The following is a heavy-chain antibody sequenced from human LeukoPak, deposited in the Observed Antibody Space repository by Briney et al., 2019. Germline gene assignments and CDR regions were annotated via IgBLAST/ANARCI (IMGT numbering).Heavy chain of an antibody. CDR2: ISSSSSYI. CDR3: ARAPEGEYFDH. Sequence: PGGSLRLSCAASGSTFSSYSMNWVRQAPGKGLEWVSSISSSSSYIYYADSVKGRFTISRDNAKNSLYLQMNSLRAEDTAVYYCARAPEGEYFDHWGQGTLVTVSS. D-gene: IGHD2/OR15-2a*01. J-gene: IGHJ4*02. V-gene: IGHV3-21*01. CDR1: GSTFSSYS.